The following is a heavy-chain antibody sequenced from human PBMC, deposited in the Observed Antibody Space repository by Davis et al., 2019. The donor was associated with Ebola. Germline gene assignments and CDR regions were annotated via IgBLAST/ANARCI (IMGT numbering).Heavy chain of an antibody. J-gene: IGHJ5*02. CDR2: INHSGST. D-gene: IGHD6-13*01. V-gene: IGHV4-34*01. Sequence: MPGGSLRLSCAASGFTFNGAWMSWVRQPPGKGLEWIGEINHSGSTNYNPSLKSRVTISVDTSKNQFSLKLSSVTVADTVVYYCARASSSWYWNWFDPWGQGTLVTVSS. CDR3: ARASSSWYWNWFDP. CDR1: GFTFNGAW.